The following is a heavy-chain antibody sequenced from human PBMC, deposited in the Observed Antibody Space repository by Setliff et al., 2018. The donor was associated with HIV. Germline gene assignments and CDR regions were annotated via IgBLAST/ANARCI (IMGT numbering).Heavy chain of an antibody. CDR1: GFTFSSYA. V-gene: IGHV3-30-3*01. D-gene: IGHD1-20*01. CDR2: ISYDGSNK. J-gene: IGHJ4*02. CDR3: AKQGSGITGTYFDY. Sequence: GGSLRLSCAASGFTFSSYAMHWVRQAPGKGLEWVAVISYDGSNKYYADSVKGRFTISRDNSKNTLYLQMNSLRAEDTAVYYCAKQGSGITGTYFDYWGQGTLVTVSS.